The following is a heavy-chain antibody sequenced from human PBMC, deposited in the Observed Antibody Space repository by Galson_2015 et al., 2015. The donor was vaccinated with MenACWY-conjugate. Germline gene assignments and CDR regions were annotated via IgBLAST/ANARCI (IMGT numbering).Heavy chain of an antibody. J-gene: IGHJ4*02. Sequence: SLRLSCAASGFRFSSYWMNWVRQAPGKGLEWVANINQDGSEKSYVDSVKGRFTISRDNAKNSMYVQMNSLGAEDSAVYYCARTGYGGNSIDYWGQGTLVTVSS. CDR3: ARTGYGGNSIDY. D-gene: IGHD4-23*01. CDR1: GFRFSSYW. V-gene: IGHV3-7*03. CDR2: INQDGSEK.